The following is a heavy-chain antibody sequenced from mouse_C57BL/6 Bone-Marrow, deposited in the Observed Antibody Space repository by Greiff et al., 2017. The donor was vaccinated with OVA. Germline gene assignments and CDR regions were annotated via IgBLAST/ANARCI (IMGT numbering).Heavy chain of an antibody. CDR1: GFTFSDFY. CDR2: RRNKANDYTT. CDR3: ARATKDYYAMDY. V-gene: IGHV7-1*01. J-gene: IGHJ4*01. Sequence: DVKLVESGGGLVQSGRSLRLSCATSGFTFSDFYMEWVRQAPGKGLEGIAARRNKANDYTTEYSASVKGRFIVSRDTSQSILYLQRNALRAEDTAIYDCARATKDYYAMDYWGQGTSVTVSS.